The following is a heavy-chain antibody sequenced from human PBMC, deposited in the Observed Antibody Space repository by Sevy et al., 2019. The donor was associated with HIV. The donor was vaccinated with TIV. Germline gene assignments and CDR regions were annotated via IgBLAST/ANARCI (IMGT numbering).Heavy chain of an antibody. D-gene: IGHD3-10*01. CDR2: IYYSGST. Sequence: SETLSLTCTVSGGSISSYYWSWIRQPPGKGLEWIGYIYYSGSTNYNPSLKSRVTISVDTSKNQFSLKLSSGTAADTAVYYCAREGVQGVIITEGAFDIWGQGTMVTVSS. V-gene: IGHV4-59*01. CDR1: GGSISSYY. J-gene: IGHJ3*02. CDR3: AREGVQGVIITEGAFDI.